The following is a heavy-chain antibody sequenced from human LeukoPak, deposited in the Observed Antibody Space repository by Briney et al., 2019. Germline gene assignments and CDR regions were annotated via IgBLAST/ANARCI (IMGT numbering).Heavy chain of an antibody. CDR2: IIGGVNA. V-gene: IGHV3-23*01. Sequence: GGSLRLSCAASGFTFNSYAMSWVRQAPGKGLEWVSGIIGGVNAYYADSVKGRFTISRDNAENTLNLQMNSLRAEDTAIYYCAKARGGDITAAFNYWGQGTLVTVSS. D-gene: IGHD6-13*01. CDR3: AKARGGDITAAFNY. J-gene: IGHJ4*02. CDR1: GFTFNSYA.